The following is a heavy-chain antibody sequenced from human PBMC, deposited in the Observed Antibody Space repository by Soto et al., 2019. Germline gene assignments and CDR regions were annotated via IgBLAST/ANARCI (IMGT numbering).Heavy chain of an antibody. CDR3: AKVIFFVGKVRIGAFDI. D-gene: IGHD3-10*01. J-gene: IGHJ3*02. CDR2: ISGSGGST. V-gene: IGHV3-23*01. Sequence: GGSLRLSCAASGFTFSSYAMSWVRQAPGKGLEWVSAISGSGGSTYYADSVKGRFTISRDNSKNTLYLQMNSLRAEDTAVYYCAKVIFFVGKVRIGAFDIWGQGTMVTVSS. CDR1: GFTFSSYA.